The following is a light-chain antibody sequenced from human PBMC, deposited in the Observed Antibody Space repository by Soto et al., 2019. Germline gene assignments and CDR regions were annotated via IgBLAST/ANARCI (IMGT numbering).Light chain of an antibody. V-gene: IGKV3-15*01. Sequence: EIVMTQSPATLSVSPGERATLSCRASQSVSSNLAWYQQKPGQAPRLLIYGASTRATGIPARFSGSGSGTDFTLTISSLEPEDFAVYYCQHRSDWLYTFGQGTKLEIK. CDR2: GAS. CDR3: QHRSDWLYT. J-gene: IGKJ2*01. CDR1: QSVSSN.